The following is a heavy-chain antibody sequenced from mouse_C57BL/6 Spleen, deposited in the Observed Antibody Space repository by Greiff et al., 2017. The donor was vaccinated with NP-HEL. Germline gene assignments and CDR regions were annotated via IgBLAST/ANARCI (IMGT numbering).Heavy chain of an antibody. Sequence: VQLQQSGPELVKPGASVKIPCKASGYTFTDYNMDWVKQSHGKSLEWIGDINPNNGGTIYNQKFKGKATLTVDKSSSTAYMELRSLTSEDTAVYYCARPGKRYYAMDYWGQGTSVTVSS. V-gene: IGHV1-18*01. CDR2: INPNNGGT. CDR3: ARPGKRYYAMDY. CDR1: GYTFTDYN. J-gene: IGHJ4*01. D-gene: IGHD4-1*01.